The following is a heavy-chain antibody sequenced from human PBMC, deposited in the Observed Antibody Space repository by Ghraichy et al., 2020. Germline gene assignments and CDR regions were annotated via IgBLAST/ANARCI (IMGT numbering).Heavy chain of an antibody. V-gene: IGHV4-59*01. J-gene: IGHJ4*02. D-gene: IGHD1-20*01. CDR1: GGSISSYY. CDR3: ARLKAITGTTDYFDY. CDR2: IYYSGST. Sequence: SETLSLTCTVSGGSISSYYWSWIRQPPGKGLEWIGYIYYSGSTNYNPSLKSRVTISVDTSKNQFSLKLSSVTAADTAVYYCARLKAITGTTDYFDYWGQGTLVTVSS.